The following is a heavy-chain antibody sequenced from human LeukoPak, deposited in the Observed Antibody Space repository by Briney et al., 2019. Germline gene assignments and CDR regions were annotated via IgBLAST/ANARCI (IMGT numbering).Heavy chain of an antibody. CDR1: DGSVSNYY. Sequence: SETLSLTCSVFDGSVSNYYWSWIRQPPGKGLEWIGYAYYSGSTTYNPSLESRVTISVDTSKNQFSLKLTAVTAADTAVYYCARNSAVATSRSWFDPWGQGTLVTVSS. D-gene: IGHD6-19*01. J-gene: IGHJ5*02. V-gene: IGHV4-59*08. CDR3: ARNSAVATSRSWFDP. CDR2: AYYSGST.